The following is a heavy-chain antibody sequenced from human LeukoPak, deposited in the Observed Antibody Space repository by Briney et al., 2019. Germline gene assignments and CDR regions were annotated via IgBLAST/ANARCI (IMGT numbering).Heavy chain of an antibody. CDR3: ARGSYYYDSSGYSPGAY. J-gene: IGHJ4*02. CDR1: GFTFSSYW. D-gene: IGHD3-22*01. CDR2: IKSDGSST. V-gene: IGHV3-74*01. Sequence: PGGSLRLSCAASGFTFSSYWMHWVRQAPGKGLVWVSRIKSDGSSTSYADSVKGRFTISRDNPKNTLYLQMNSLRAEDTAVYYCARGSYYYDSSGYSPGAYWGQGTLVTVSS.